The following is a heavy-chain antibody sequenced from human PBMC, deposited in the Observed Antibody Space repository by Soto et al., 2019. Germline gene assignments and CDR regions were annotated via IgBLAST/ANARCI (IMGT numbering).Heavy chain of an antibody. CDR3: ARLDALGYSSGWYLFDY. CDR1: GYTFTSYG. J-gene: IGHJ4*02. V-gene: IGHV1-18*01. D-gene: IGHD6-19*01. CDR2: ISAYNGNT. Sequence: QVQLVQSGAEVKKPGASVKVSCKASGYTFTSYGISWVRQAPGQGLEWMGWISAYNGNTNDAQKLQGRVTMTTDTSTSTAYMELRSLRSDDTAVYYCARLDALGYSSGWYLFDYWGQGTLVTVSS.